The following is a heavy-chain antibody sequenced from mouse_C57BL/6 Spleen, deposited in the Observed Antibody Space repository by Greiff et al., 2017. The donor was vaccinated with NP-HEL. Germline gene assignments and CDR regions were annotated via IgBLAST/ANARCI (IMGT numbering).Heavy chain of an antibody. CDR2: IYPGDGDT. CDR1: GYAFSSSW. D-gene: IGHD1-1*01. J-gene: IGHJ2*01. V-gene: IGHV1-82*01. CDR3: ARDYGSRGYYFDY. Sequence: QVQLQQSGPELVKPGASVKISCKASGYAFSSSWMNWVKQRPGKGLEWIGRIYPGDGDTNYNGKFKGKATLTADKSSSTAYMQLSSLTSEDSAVYFCARDYGSRGYYFDYWGQGTTLTVSS.